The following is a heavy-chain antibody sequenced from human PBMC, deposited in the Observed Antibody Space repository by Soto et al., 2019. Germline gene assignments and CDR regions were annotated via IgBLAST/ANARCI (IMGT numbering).Heavy chain of an antibody. CDR3: ARASYRGQNSGGTIDY. J-gene: IGHJ4*02. CDR2: IIPILGIA. Sequence: QVQLVQSGAEVKKPGSSVKVSCKASGGTFSSYTISWVRQAPGQGLEWMGRIIPILGIANYAQKFQGRVTITADKSTSTAYMELSRLRSEDTAVYYCARASYRGQNSGGTIDYRGQGTLVTVSS. D-gene: IGHD2-15*01. V-gene: IGHV1-69*02. CDR1: GGTFSSYT.